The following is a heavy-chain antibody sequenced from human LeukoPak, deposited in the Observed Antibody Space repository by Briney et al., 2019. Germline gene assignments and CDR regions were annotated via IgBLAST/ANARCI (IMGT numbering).Heavy chain of an antibody. J-gene: IGHJ4*02. CDR2: GSESGGT. D-gene: IGHD3-22*01. V-gene: IGHV4-34*01. CDR1: GGSLNGHY. Sequence: PSETLSLTCAVYGGSLNGHYWSWIRQPPGKGLEWIGEGSESGGTKFNPSLKSRVTISADTSKNQFSLKLSSVTAADTAVYYCARASTLIAPSIDYWGQGTLVTVSS. CDR3: ARASTLIAPSIDY.